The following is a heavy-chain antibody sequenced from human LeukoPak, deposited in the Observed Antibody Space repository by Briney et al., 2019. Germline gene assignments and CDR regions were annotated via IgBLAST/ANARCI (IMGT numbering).Heavy chain of an antibody. CDR2: INIDWSST. CDR3: AREITTNGGRYFDY. Sequence: GGSLRLSCAVSGFTFSNYWMHWVRQAPGKGLVKGLVWVLRINIDWSSTNYADSVKGRFTISRDNAKNTLYLQMNSLRAEDTAVYYCAREITTNGGRYFDYWGQGTLVTVSS. J-gene: IGHJ4*02. CDR1: GFTFSNYW. V-gene: IGHV3-74*01. D-gene: IGHD7-27*01.